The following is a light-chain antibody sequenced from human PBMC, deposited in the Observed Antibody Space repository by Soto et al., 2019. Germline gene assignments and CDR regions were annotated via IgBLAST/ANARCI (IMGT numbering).Light chain of an antibody. Sequence: QSALTQPPSASGSPGQSVTISCTGTSSDVGGYNYVSWYQQHPGKAPKLMIYEVSKRPSGVPDRFSGSKSGNTASLTVSGLQAEADYYCSSYAGSLYVFGTGTKLTVL. V-gene: IGLV2-8*01. CDR2: EVS. J-gene: IGLJ1*01. CDR1: SSDVGGYNY. CDR3: SSYAGSLYV.